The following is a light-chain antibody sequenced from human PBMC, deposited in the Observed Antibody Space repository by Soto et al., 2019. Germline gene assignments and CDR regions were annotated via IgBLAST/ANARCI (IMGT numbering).Light chain of an antibody. J-gene: IGKJ4*01. CDR2: AAS. CDR1: QGISNY. Sequence: DIQMTQSPSSLSASVGDRVTITCPARQGISNYLAWYQQIPVKVPKLLISAASTLQSGVPSRFSGSGSGTDFTLTLSSLQPEDVATYYCQTYTNVPAFGGGTKVEIK. CDR3: QTYTNVPA. V-gene: IGKV1-27*01.